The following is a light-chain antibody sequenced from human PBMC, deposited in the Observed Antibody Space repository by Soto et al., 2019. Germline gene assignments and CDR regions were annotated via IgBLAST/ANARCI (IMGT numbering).Light chain of an antibody. CDR2: GAS. CDR3: QQYNNWPT. V-gene: IGKV3-15*01. Sequence: EIVMTQSPATLSVSPGERATLSCRASQSVTSNLAWYQQKPGQVPRLLIYGASTRATGIPARFSGSRSGTEFTLTISSLQSEDFAVYYCQQYNNWPTFGPGTKVDIK. J-gene: IGKJ3*01. CDR1: QSVTSN.